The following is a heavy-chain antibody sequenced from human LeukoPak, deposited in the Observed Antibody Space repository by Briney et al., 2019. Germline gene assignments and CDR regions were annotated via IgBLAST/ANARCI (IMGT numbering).Heavy chain of an antibody. CDR1: GYTFTSYY. D-gene: IGHD3-22*01. CDR3: YQPDSSGYYYGDY. CDR2: INPSGGST. V-gene: IGHV1-46*01. Sequence: ASVKVSCKASGYTFTSYYMHWVRQAPGQGLEWMGIINPSGGSTSYAQKFQGRVTMTRDTSTSTVYMELSSLRSEDTAVYYCYQPDSSGYYYGDYWGQGTLVTVSS. J-gene: IGHJ4*02.